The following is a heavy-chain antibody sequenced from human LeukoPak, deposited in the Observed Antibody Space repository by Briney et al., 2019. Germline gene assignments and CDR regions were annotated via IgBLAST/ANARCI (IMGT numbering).Heavy chain of an antibody. Sequence: KPSETLSLTCTVSGVSFSTSTYHWGWIRQSPGKGLEWIGTMYDSGSTNYNPSLKSRVTISVDTSKNRFSLKLSSVTAADTAVYYCARARIVGATSYLDYWGQGTLVTVSS. CDR2: MYDSGST. J-gene: IGHJ4*02. V-gene: IGHV4-39*07. CDR3: ARARIVGATSYLDY. D-gene: IGHD1-26*01. CDR1: GVSFSTSTYH.